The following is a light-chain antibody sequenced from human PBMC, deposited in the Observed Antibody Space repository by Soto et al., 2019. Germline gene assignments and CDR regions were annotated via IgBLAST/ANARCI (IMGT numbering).Light chain of an antibody. V-gene: IGKV1-39*01. CDR2: AAS. Sequence: DIQMTQSPSSLSASVGDRVTITCRASQSIGDNLNLYQLKPGSAPNLLIYAASNLQSGVPARLSGSGSGTDFTMTISNLQPEEFVSYFCQQSINTPPTFGGGTKEEIQ. CDR3: QQSINTPPT. CDR1: QSIGDN. J-gene: IGKJ4*01.